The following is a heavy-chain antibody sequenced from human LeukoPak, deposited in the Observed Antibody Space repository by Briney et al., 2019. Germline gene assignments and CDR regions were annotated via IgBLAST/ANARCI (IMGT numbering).Heavy chain of an antibody. CDR1: GFTVSSNY. J-gene: IGHJ4*02. CDR3: AREATSSSGWYIDY. D-gene: IGHD6-25*01. V-gene: IGHV3-53*01. CDR2: ISSGGST. Sequence: GGSLRLSCVASGFTVSSNYMSWVRQAPGKGLEWVSVISSGGSTYYADSVKGRFTISRDNSKNTVYLQMNSLRAGDTAVYYCAREATSSSGWYIDYWGQGTLVTVSS.